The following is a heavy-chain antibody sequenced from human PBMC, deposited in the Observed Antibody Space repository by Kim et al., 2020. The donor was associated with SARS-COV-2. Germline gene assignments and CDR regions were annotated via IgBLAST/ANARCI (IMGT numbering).Heavy chain of an antibody. CDR2: IRGGGDNT. V-gene: IGHV3-23*01. Sequence: GGSLRLSCAASRFSFSYHAMSWVRQAPGKGLEWVSSIRGGGDNTYYADSVKGRFTISRDNSKNTLYLQMNSLRAEDTALYYCAKDPGKLTAVDYWGQGTLVTVSS. CDR1: RFSFSYHA. D-gene: IGHD4-4*01. CDR3: AKDPGKLTAVDY. J-gene: IGHJ4*02.